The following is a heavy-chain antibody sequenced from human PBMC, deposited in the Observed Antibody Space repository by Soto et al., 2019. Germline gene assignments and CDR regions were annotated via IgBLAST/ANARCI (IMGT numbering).Heavy chain of an antibody. J-gene: IGHJ5*02. Sequence: GGSLRLSCEASGFIFNHYAMIWVRQAPGKGPEWLSFIGGGGLMTYYADSVRGRFTVSRDNSKDTVYLQMTSLRAEDTAVYYCAKQFQDSATWSSLGPWGPRTMVTVSS. CDR1: GFIFNHYA. V-gene: IGHV3-23*01. CDR2: IGGGGLMT. D-gene: IGHD1-26*01. CDR3: AKQFQDSATWSSLGP.